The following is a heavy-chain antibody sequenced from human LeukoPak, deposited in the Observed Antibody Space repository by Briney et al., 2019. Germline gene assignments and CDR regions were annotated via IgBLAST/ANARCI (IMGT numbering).Heavy chain of an antibody. J-gene: IGHJ5*02. D-gene: IGHD3-3*01. CDR3: ASTVFGVTYNWFDP. V-gene: IGHV4-61*02. Sequence: PSETLSLTCTVSGASISSGSYFWSWVRPPAGKALEWIGRFHTSGGTNYNPSLESRVTISVDTSRNQFSLKLTSVTAADTAVYYCASTVFGVTYNWFDPWGQGTLVTVSS. CDR2: FHTSGGT. CDR1: GASISSGSYF.